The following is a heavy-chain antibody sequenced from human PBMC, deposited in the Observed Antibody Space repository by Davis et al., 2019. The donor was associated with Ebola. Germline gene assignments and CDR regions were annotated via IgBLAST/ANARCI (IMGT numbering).Heavy chain of an antibody. CDR2: ISAYNGNT. J-gene: IGHJ3*02. V-gene: IGHV1-18*01. D-gene: IGHD4-23*01. Sequence: ASVKVSCKASGGTFYSYAISWVRQAPGQGLEWMGWISAYNGNTNYAQKLQGRVTMTTDTSTSTAYMELRSLRSDDTAVYYCARVVTVGIDAFDIWGQGTMVTVSS. CDR3: ARVVTVGIDAFDI. CDR1: GGTFYSYA.